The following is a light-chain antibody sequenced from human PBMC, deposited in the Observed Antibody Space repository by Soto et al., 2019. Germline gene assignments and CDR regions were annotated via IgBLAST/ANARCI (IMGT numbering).Light chain of an antibody. V-gene: IGKV3-20*01. CDR3: QQYVTSSPRT. Sequence: EIVLTQSPGTLSLSPGERGTLSCRASQSVSSNFLAWYQQKPGQAPRLLMYGISRRATGIPDRFSGSGSGTDFTLTITRLEPEDFAVYYCQQYVTSSPRTFGQGTKVDIK. CDR2: GIS. CDR1: QSVSSNF. J-gene: IGKJ1*01.